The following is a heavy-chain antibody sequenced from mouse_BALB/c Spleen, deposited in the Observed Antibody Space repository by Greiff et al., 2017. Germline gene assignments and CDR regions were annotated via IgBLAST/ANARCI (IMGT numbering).Heavy chain of an antibody. Sequence: EVKVVESGGGLVQPGGSRKLSCAASGFTFSSFGMHWVRQAPEKGLEWVAYISSGSSTIYYADTVKGRFTISRDNPKNTLFLQMTSLRSEDTAMYYCAREGRYSYYYAMDYWGQGTSVTVSS. J-gene: IGHJ4*01. V-gene: IGHV5-17*02. CDR1: GFTFSSFG. CDR2: ISSGSSTI. D-gene: IGHD2-12*01. CDR3: AREGRYSYYYAMDY.